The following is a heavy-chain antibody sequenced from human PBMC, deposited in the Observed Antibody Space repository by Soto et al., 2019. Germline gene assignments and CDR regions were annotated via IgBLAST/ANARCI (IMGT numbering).Heavy chain of an antibody. CDR1: AGTFSSYA. Sequence: QVQLVQSGAEVKKPGSSVKVSCKASAGTFSSYAISWVRQAPGQGLEWMGGIIPIFGTANYAQKFQGRVTITADESTSTAYMELSSLRSEDTAVYYCARVPNLDYDYVWGSYRYNYFDYWGQGTLVTVSS. CDR3: ARVPNLDYDYVWGSYRYNYFDY. J-gene: IGHJ4*02. CDR2: IIPIFGTA. V-gene: IGHV1-69*01. D-gene: IGHD3-16*02.